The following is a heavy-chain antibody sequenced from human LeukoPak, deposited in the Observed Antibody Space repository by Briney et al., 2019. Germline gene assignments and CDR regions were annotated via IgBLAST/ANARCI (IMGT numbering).Heavy chain of an antibody. CDR3: ARVPYNYYYGMDV. Sequence: GSLRLSCAASGFTVSSNYMSWGRQAPGKGLEWVSIIYSGGSTYYADSVKGRFTISRDNSKNTLYLQMNSLRAEDTAAYYCARVPYNYYYGMDVWGQGTTVTVSS. J-gene: IGHJ6*02. V-gene: IGHV3-53*01. CDR1: GFTVSSNY. CDR2: IYSGGST.